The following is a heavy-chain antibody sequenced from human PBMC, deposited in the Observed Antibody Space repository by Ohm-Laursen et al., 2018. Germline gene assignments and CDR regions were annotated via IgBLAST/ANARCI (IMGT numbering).Heavy chain of an antibody. CDR1: GAPISTHY. CDR3: ARRGHAFDI. V-gene: IGHV4-59*11. J-gene: IGHJ3*02. Sequence: PGTLSFTCTVSGAPISTHYWSWIRQPPGKGLEWIGYIYYSGTTNYNPSLKNRVTISLNTSKNQFSLKLSSVTAADTAVYYCARRGHAFDIWGQGTMVTVSS. CDR2: IYYSGTT.